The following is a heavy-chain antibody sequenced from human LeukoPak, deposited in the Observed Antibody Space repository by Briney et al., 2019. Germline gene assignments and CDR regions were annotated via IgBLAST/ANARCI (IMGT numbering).Heavy chain of an antibody. J-gene: IGHJ6*03. CDR2: INTDGRST. CDR3: AKRHYYYYYSMDV. V-gene: IGHV3-74*01. Sequence: PGGALRLSCAASGFTFSSYWMFWVRQAPGKGLVWVSHINTDGRSTFYADSVKGRFTISRDNAKSTLYLQMNSLRADDTAVYYCAKRHYYYYYSMDVWGKGTTVTVSS. CDR1: GFTFSSYW.